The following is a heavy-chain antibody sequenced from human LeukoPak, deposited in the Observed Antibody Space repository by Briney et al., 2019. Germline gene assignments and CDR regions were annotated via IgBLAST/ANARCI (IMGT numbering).Heavy chain of an antibody. Sequence: PSETLSLTCAVYGGSFSGYYWSWIRQPPGKGLEWIGEINHSGSTNYNPSLKSRVTISVDTSKNQFSLKLSSVTAADTAVYYCARGVEGGILNWGQGTLVTVSS. CDR2: INHSGST. J-gene: IGHJ4*02. D-gene: IGHD3-9*01. V-gene: IGHV4-34*01. CDR3: ARGVEGGILN. CDR1: GGSFSGYY.